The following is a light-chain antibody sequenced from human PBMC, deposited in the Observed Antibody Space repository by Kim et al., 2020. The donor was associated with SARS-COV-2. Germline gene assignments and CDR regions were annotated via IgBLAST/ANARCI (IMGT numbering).Light chain of an antibody. Sequence: DIQMTQSPSSLSASVGDRVTITCRATRNIANFLNWYQQKPGKAPTLLLYGAFSLQSGVPSRFSGSGSGTDFTLTITSLQPEDFATYYCQQSYSTPYTFGQGTKLEI. CDR1: RNIANF. J-gene: IGKJ2*01. V-gene: IGKV1-39*01. CDR3: QQSYSTPYT. CDR2: GAF.